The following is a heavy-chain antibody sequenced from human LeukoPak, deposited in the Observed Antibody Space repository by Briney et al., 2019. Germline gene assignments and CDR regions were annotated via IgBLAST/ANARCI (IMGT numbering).Heavy chain of an antibody. V-gene: IGHV4-61*08. CDR1: GGSISSGGYY. CDR2: IYYSGST. CDR3: ARERGSYVDY. D-gene: IGHD3-16*01. J-gene: IGHJ4*02. Sequence: KPSETLSPTCTVSGGSISSGGYYWSWIRQHPGKGLEWIGYIYYSGSTNYNPSLKSRVTILIDTSKNQFSLKLSSVTAADTAVYYCARERGSYVDYWGQGTLVTVSS.